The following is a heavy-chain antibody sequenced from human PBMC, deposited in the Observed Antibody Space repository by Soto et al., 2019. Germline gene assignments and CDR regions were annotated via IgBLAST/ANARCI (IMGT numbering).Heavy chain of an antibody. V-gene: IGHV4-59*08. CDR2: IYYSGST. CDR3: AAAPYDFWSGYPDPQVYYYYYYMDV. J-gene: IGHJ6*03. Sequence: SETLSLTCTVSGGSISSYYWSWIRQPPGKGLEWIGYIYYSGSTNYNPSLKSRVTISVDTSKNQFSLKLSSVTAADTAVYYCAAAPYDFWSGYPDPQVYYYYYYMDVWGKGTTVTVSS. D-gene: IGHD3-3*01. CDR1: GGSISSYY.